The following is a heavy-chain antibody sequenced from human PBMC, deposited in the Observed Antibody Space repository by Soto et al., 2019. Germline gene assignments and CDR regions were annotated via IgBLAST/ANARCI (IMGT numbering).Heavy chain of an antibody. CDR1: GYIFTNND. V-gene: IGHV1-8*01. Sequence: GASVKVSCKASGYIFTNNDVSGVRQATGQGLEWMGWMNPGSGDTGYAQKFQGRVTMTRDISIATAYMELSSLRSDDTVIYYCARMATFGSLNWFDPWGQGTLVTVSS. D-gene: IGHD3-16*01. CDR3: ARMATFGSLNWFDP. J-gene: IGHJ5*02. CDR2: MNPGSGDT.